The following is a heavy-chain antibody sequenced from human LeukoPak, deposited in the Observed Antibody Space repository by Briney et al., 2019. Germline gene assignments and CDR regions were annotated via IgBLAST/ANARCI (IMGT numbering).Heavy chain of an antibody. CDR2: INTDGSST. V-gene: IGHV3-74*01. CDR3: ARGPYYYDSSGYYYD. J-gene: IGHJ4*02. CDR1: GFTFSSYW. Sequence: PGGSLRLSCAASGFTFSSYWMHWVRQAPGKGLVWVSRINTDGSSTGYADSVKGRFTISRDNAKNTLYLQMNSLRAEDTAVYYCARGPYYYDSSGYYYDWGQGTLVTVSS. D-gene: IGHD3-22*01.